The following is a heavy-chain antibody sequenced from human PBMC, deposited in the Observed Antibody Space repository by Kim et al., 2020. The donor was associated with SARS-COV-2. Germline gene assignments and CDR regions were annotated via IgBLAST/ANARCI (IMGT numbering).Heavy chain of an antibody. Sequence: LSLTCAASGFTFSSYAMSWVRQAPGKGLEWVSAISGSGGSTYYADSVKGRFTISRDNSKNTLYLQMNSLRAEDTAVYYCAKSPHSGSSAFDIWGQGTMVTVSS. D-gene: IGHD1-26*01. CDR1: GFTFSSYA. V-gene: IGHV3-23*01. CDR2: ISGSGGST. J-gene: IGHJ3*02. CDR3: AKSPHSGSSAFDI.